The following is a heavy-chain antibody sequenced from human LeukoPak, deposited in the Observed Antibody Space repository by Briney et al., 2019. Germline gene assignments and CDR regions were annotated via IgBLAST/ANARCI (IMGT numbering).Heavy chain of an antibody. CDR2: IYYSGRT. CDR3: ARQDFGSGILPGY. V-gene: IGHV4-59*08. CDR1: GGPISSYY. D-gene: IGHD3-10*01. J-gene: IGHJ4*02. Sequence: SETLSLTCTVSGGPISSYYWSWIRQPPGKGLEWIGYIYYSGRTNYNPSLKSRVTISIGTSKSHFSLKLSSVTAADMAVYYCARQDFGSGILPGYWGQGTLVTVSS.